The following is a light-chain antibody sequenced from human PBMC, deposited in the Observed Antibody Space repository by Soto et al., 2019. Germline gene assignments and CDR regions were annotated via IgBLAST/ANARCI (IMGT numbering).Light chain of an antibody. Sequence: IVVTQSPCSLSLSPGERATLSCRASQSVSSSFLAWYQQKPGQSPRLLISGASTRAAGIPDRFSGRGSGTDFTLTIDRLEPEDFAVYYCQQYAKLPITFGLGTRLEIK. CDR1: QSVSSSF. V-gene: IGKV3-20*01. CDR2: GAS. J-gene: IGKJ5*01. CDR3: QQYAKLPIT.